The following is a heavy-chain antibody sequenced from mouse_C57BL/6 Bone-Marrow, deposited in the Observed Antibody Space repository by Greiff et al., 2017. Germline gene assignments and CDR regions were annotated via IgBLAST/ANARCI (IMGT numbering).Heavy chain of an antibody. J-gene: IGHJ3*01. D-gene: IGHD3-2*02. CDR3: ESVGQLRLQGWFAY. Sequence: QVQLQQSGAELARPGASVKLSCKASGYTFTSYGISWVKQRTGQGLEWIGEIYPRSGNTYYNEKFKGKATLTADKSSSTAYMELRSLTSEDSAVYFCESVGQLRLQGWFAYWGQGTLVTVSA. CDR1: GYTFTSYG. V-gene: IGHV1-81*01. CDR2: IYPRSGNT.